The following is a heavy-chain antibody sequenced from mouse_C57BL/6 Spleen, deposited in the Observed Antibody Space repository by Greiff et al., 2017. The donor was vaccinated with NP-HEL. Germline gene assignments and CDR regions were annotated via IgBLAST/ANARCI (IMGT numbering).Heavy chain of an antibody. J-gene: IGHJ1*03. V-gene: IGHV1-50*01. CDR2: IDRSDRYT. D-gene: IGHD1-1*01. Sequence: QVQLQQPGAELVKPGASVKLSCKASGYTFTSYWMQWVKQRPGQGLEWIGEIDRSDRYTNYNQKFKGTVTLSVATYSNTAYKQLSSLTSEDSAVYYCANHYYGSSYYWYFDVWGTGTTVTVSS. CDR3: ANHYYGSSYYWYFDV. CDR1: GYTFTSYW.